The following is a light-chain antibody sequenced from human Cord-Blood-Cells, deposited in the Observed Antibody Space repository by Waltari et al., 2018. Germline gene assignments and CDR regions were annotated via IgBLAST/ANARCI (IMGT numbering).Light chain of an antibody. CDR1: SSDVGGYNY. V-gene: IGLV2-14*01. Sequence: QSALTQPASVSGSPGQSITISCTGTSSDVGGYNYVSWYPQHPGKAPKLMIYDVSHRPSGVSNLFSGSNAGNTASLTISGLQAEDEADYYCSSYTSSSTYVFGTGTKVTVL. CDR3: SSYTSSSTYV. CDR2: DVS. J-gene: IGLJ1*01.